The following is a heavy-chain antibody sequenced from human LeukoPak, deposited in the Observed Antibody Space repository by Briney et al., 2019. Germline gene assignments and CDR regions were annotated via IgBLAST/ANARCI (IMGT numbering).Heavy chain of an antibody. CDR1: GYTFTSYD. CDR2: MNPNSGNT. Sequence: ASVKVSCKASGYTFTSYDINWVRQATGQGLEWMGWMNPNSGNTGYAQKFQGRVTMTRNTSISTAYMELSSLRSEDTAVYYCARGSPCSSTSCYNWFDPWGQGTLVTVSS. D-gene: IGHD2-2*01. CDR3: ARGSPCSSTSCYNWFDP. J-gene: IGHJ5*02. V-gene: IGHV1-8*01.